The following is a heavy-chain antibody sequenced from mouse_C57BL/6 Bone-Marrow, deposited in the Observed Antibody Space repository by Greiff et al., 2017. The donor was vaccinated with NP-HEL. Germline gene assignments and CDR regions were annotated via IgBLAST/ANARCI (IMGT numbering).Heavy chain of an antibody. D-gene: IGHD1-1*01. CDR2: IDPETGGT. Sequence: VQGVESGAELVRPGASVTLSCKASGYTFTDYEMHWVKQTPVHGLEWIGAIDPETGGTAYNQKFKGKAILTADKSSSTAYMELRSLTSEDSAVYYCTRCYVYYFDYWGQGTTLTVSS. V-gene: IGHV1-15*01. CDR3: TRCYVYYFDY. CDR1: GYTFTDYE. J-gene: IGHJ2*01.